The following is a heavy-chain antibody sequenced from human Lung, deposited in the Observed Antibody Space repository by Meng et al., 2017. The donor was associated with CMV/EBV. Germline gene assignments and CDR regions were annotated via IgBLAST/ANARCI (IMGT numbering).Heavy chain of an antibody. J-gene: IGHJ6*02. CDR3: ARGPGEATFTSLDAV. CDR1: RYSFTGYY. Sequence: ASVNVSCKTSRYSFTGYYLHWVRQAPGQGLEYMGSIDPHNGDTKYAQKFQGRVTMTRDTSIETAYMELSRLRSDDTAVYFCARGPGEATFTSLDAVWGQGXMVTVSS. D-gene: IGHD3-16*01. CDR2: IDPHNGDT. V-gene: IGHV1-2*02.